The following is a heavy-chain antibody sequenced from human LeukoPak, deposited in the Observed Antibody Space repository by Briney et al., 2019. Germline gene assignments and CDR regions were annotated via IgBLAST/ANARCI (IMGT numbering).Heavy chain of an antibody. CDR2: IKHNGDEL. J-gene: IGHJ4*02. D-gene: IGHD3-16*01. CDR1: GFTFSSYW. Sequence: GASPRLSCAASGFTFSSYWMTWVRQAPGKGLEWVANIKHNGDELNYVDSVEDRFTISRDNAKNSLYLHMTGLRAEDTAVYCCARELRTFDSWGQGTLVSVS. CDR3: ARELRTFDS. V-gene: IGHV3-7*01.